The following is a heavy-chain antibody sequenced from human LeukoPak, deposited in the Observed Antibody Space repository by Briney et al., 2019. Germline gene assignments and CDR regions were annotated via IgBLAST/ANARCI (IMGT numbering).Heavy chain of an antibody. CDR2: INSDGSST. D-gene: IGHD4-17*01. V-gene: IGHV3-74*01. CDR1: GFTFSSYW. CDR3: VRGSPKAGTMTTLFDS. Sequence: PGGSLRLSCAASGFTFSSYWMHWVRQAPGKGLVWVSRINSDGSSTSYADSVKGRFIIFRDDAKNTLSLQMNSLRSEDTAVYYCVRGSPKAGTMTTLFDSWGQGTLVTVSS. J-gene: IGHJ4*02.